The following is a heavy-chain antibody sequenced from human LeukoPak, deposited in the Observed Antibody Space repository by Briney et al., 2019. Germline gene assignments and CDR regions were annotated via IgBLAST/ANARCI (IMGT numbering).Heavy chain of an antibody. J-gene: IGHJ4*02. CDR3: AGYCSGGSCPDS. D-gene: IGHD2-15*01. V-gene: IGHV4-4*07. Sequence: ASETLSLTCTVSGGSISSYYWSWIRQPAGKGLEWIGRIYSSGSTNYNPSLKSRVTMSLDTSKNQFSLKLSSVTAADTAVYYCAGYCSGGSCPDSWGQGTLVTVSS. CDR2: IYSSGST. CDR1: GGSISSYY.